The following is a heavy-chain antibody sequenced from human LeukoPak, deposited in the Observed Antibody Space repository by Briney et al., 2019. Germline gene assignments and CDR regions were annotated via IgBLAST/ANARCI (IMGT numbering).Heavy chain of an antibody. J-gene: IGHJ4*02. V-gene: IGHV4-61*01. D-gene: IGHD4-23*01. Sequence: PSQTLSLTCTVSGGSISSSSYYWSWIRQPPGKGLEWIGYIYYSGSTNYNPSLKSRVTISVDTSKNQFSLKLSSVTAADTAVYYCARGRTVVTTWFFDYWGQGTLVTVSS. CDR1: GGSISSSSYY. CDR2: IYYSGST. CDR3: ARGRTVVTTWFFDY.